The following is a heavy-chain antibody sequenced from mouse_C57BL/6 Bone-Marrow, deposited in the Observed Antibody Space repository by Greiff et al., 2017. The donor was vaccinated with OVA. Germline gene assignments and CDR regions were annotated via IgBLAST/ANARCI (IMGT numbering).Heavy chain of an antibody. CDR3: ARDYGSSYWYFDV. CDR2: FNYDGSST. D-gene: IGHD1-1*01. Sequence: EVKVVESEGGLVQPGSSMKLSCTASGFTFSDYYMAWVRQVREKGLEWVANFNYDGSSTYYLDSLKSRFIISRDNAKNILYLQMSSLKSEDTATYYCARDYGSSYWYFDVWGTGTTVTVSS. V-gene: IGHV5-16*01. J-gene: IGHJ1*03. CDR1: GFTFSDYY.